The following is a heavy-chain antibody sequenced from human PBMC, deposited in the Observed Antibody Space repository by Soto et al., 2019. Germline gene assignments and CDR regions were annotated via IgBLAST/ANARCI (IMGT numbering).Heavy chain of an antibody. CDR1: GFTFSPYG. J-gene: IGHJ4*02. CDR2: ISFDGSNK. Sequence: GGSLRLSCAASGFTFSPYGMHWVRQAPGKGLEWVAVISFDGSNKYYADSVKGRFTISRDNSKNTLYLQMNSLRAEDTAVYYCAKDETYYFDYWGQGTLVTVSS. CDR3: AKDETYYFDY. V-gene: IGHV3-30*18.